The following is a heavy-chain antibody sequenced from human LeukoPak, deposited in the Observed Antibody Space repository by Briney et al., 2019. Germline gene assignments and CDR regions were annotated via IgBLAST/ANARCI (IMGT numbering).Heavy chain of an antibody. CDR2: ISSSSSYI. CDR1: GFTFSNYS. V-gene: IGHV3-21*01. Sequence: PGGSLRLSCAASGFTFSNYSMNWVRQAPGKGLEWVSSISSSSSYIYYADSVKGRFTISRDNAKNSLYLQMNSLRAEDTAVYYCARADYCTNGVCYTFWYFDLWGRGTLVTVSS. J-gene: IGHJ2*01. CDR3: ARADYCTNGVCYTFWYFDL. D-gene: IGHD2-8*01.